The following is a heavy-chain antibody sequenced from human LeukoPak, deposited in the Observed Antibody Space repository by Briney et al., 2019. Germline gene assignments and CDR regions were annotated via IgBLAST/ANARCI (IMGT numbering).Heavy chain of an antibody. CDR1: GGSISSYY. D-gene: IGHD3-10*01. CDR3: ARGGDYYGHFDY. J-gene: IGHJ4*02. Sequence: PSETLSLTCTVSGGSISSYYWGWIRQPAGKGLEWIGRIYTSGSTNYNPSLKSRVTMSVDASKNQFSLKLSSVTAADTAVYYCARGGDYYGHFDYWGQGTLVTVSS. V-gene: IGHV4-4*07. CDR2: IYTSGST.